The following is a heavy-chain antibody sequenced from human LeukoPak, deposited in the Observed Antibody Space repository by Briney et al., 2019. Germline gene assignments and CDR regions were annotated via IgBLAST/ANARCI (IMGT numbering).Heavy chain of an antibody. J-gene: IGHJ3*01. Sequence: GGSLRLSCAASGFTFSDYYMGWIRQAPGKGLEWVSHISSSGGAIYYADSVKGRFTISRDNAKNSLYLQMNSLRAEDTAVYYCARDGITGTVAFDFWGQGTMVAVSS. CDR1: GFTFSDYY. V-gene: IGHV3-11*04. CDR3: ARDGITGTVAFDF. D-gene: IGHD1-20*01. CDR2: ISSSGGAI.